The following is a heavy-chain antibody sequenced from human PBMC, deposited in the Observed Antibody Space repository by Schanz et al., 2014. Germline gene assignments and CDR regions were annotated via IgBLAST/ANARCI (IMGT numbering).Heavy chain of an antibody. D-gene: IGHD1-7*01. J-gene: IGHJ4*02. Sequence: VQLVDSGGGLVKPGGSLRLSCAASGFSFSTHWMAWVRQAPGKGLEWVSHINSDGTTTTYADSVKGRFTISRDNAENTLYLQMNSLRVEDTAVYYCAMGGYQLHHWGQGTLVTVSS. V-gene: IGHV3-74*02. CDR2: INSDGTTT. CDR3: AMGGYQLHH. CDR1: GFSFSTHW.